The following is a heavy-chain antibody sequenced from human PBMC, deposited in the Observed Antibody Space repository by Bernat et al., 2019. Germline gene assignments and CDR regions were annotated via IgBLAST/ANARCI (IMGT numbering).Heavy chain of an antibody. CDR2: ISGSGGST. CDR3: AKGSEYDFWSGYYRGADAFDI. V-gene: IGHV3-23*04. J-gene: IGHJ3*02. D-gene: IGHD3-3*01. Sequence: VQLVESGGGVVQPGRSLRLSCAASGFTFSSYGMHWVRQAPGKGLEWVAVISGSGGSTYYADSVKGRFTISRDNSKNTLYLQMNSLRAEDTAVYYCAKGSEYDFWSGYYRGADAFDIWGQGTMVTVSS. CDR1: GFTFSSYG.